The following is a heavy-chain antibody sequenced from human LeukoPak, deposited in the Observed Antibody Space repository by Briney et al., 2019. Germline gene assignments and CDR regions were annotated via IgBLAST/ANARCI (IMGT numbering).Heavy chain of an antibody. J-gene: IGHJ6*03. D-gene: IGHD6-13*01. V-gene: IGHV4-4*02. CDR1: GGSISSSNW. Sequence: SGTLSLTCAVSGGSISSSNWWSWVRQPPGKGLEWIGEIYHSGSTNYNPSLKSRVTISVDKSKSQFSLKLRSVTAADTAVYFCAKGRVSSSTWYSTYYYYFYMDLWGKGTTVTVSS. CDR3: AKGRVSSSTWYSTYYYYFYMDL. CDR2: IYHSGST.